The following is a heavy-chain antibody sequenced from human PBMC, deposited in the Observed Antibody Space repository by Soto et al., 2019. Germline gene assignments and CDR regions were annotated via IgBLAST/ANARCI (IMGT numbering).Heavy chain of an antibody. D-gene: IGHD3-16*01. CDR3: ARAPAWGNAYYFDY. CDR2: INHSGST. CDR1: GGSFSGYY. Sequence: PSETLSLTCAVYGGSFSGYYWSWIRQPPGKGLEWIGEINHSGSTNYNPSLKSRVTISVDTSKNQFSLKLSSVTAADTAVYYCARAPAWGNAYYFDYWGQGTLVTVSS. V-gene: IGHV4-34*01. J-gene: IGHJ4*02.